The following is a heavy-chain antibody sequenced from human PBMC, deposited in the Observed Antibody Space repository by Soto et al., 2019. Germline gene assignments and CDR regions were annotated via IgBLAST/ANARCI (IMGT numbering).Heavy chain of an antibody. CDR2: IWYDVSNK. V-gene: IGHV3-33*01. Sequence: GGSLRLSCAASGFTFSNFGMHWVRQAPGKGLEWVAVIWYDVSNKYYADSVKGRFTISRDNSKNTLYLQMNSLRAEDTAVYYCARESVAVAGTDFDNWGQGTLVTVSS. D-gene: IGHD6-19*01. CDR1: GFTFSNFG. J-gene: IGHJ4*02. CDR3: ARESVAVAGTDFDN.